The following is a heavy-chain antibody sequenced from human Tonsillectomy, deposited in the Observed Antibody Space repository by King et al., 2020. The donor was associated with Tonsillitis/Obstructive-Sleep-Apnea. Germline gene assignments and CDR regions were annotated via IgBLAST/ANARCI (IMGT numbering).Heavy chain of an antibody. CDR2: IWYDGSNK. Sequence: VQLVESGGGVVQPGRSLRLSCAASGFTFSSYGMHWVRQAPGKGLEWVAVIWYDGSNKYYADSVKGRFTISRDNSKNTLYLQMNSLRAEDTAVYYCARAGHSLYSSSWHGREYYFDYWGQGTLVTVSS. J-gene: IGHJ4*02. V-gene: IGHV3-33*01. CDR3: ARAGHSLYSSSWHGREYYFDY. CDR1: GFTFSSYG. D-gene: IGHD6-13*01.